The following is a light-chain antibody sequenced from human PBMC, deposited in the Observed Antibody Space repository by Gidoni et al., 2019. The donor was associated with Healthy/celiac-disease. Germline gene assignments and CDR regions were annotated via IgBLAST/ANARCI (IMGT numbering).Light chain of an antibody. V-gene: IGKV1-13*02. CDR3: QQFNSFQIT. CDR1: QGISSA. J-gene: IGKJ5*01. CDR2: DAS. Sequence: IQLSHSPSSLSASVGDRVTITCRASQGISSALAWYQQKAGKAPKLLIYDASSLESGVPSRYSGSGSGTDFTLTISSLQPEDFATYYCQQFNSFQITFGQGTRLEIK.